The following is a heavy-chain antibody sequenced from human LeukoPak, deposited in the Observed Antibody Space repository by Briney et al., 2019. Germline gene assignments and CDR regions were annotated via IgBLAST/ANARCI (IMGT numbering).Heavy chain of an antibody. CDR3: AREGYYDSSGYFQFDY. CDR2: IYYSGST. CDR1: GGSISSGDYY. Sequence: SETLSLTCTVSGGSISSGDYYWSWIRQPPGKGLEWIGYIYYSGSTYYNPSLKSRVTISVDTSKNQFPLKLSSVTAADTAVYYCAREGYYDSSGYFQFDYWGQGTLVTVSS. V-gene: IGHV4-30-4*01. D-gene: IGHD3-22*01. J-gene: IGHJ4*02.